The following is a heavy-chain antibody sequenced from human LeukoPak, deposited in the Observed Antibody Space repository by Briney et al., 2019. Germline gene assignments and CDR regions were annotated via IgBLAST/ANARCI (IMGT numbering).Heavy chain of an antibody. Sequence: GGSLRLSCVGSGFTFSDYAMSWVRQAPGKGLEWVSVLYSGGSTYYADSVKGRFTISRHNSKNTLYLQMNSLRAEDTAVYYCARVWFGELAFDYWGQGTLVTVSS. CDR3: ARVWFGELAFDY. CDR1: GFTFSDYA. D-gene: IGHD3-10*01. J-gene: IGHJ4*02. V-gene: IGHV3-53*04. CDR2: LYSGGST.